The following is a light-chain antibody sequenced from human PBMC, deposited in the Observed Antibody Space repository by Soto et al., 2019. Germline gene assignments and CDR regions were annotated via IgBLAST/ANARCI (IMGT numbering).Light chain of an antibody. CDR2: DTS. CDR1: QSLTNSF. Sequence: EIVLTQSPGTLSLSLGERATLSCRASQSLTNSFLAWYQPRPRQAPRLLLCDTSNRASGMPDGFSGSGSGRGFALTISLLETEDFAVFYCQQYGTSEIIFGQGTRLEIK. J-gene: IGKJ5*01. V-gene: IGKV3-20*01. CDR3: QQYGTSEII.